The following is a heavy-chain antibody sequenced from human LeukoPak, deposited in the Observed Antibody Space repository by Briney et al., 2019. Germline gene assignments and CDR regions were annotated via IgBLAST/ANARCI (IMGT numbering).Heavy chain of an antibody. V-gene: IGHV3-30*04. Sequence: GGSLRLSCAASGFTFSSYAMHWVRQAPGKGLEGVAVISYDGSNKYYADSVKGRFTISRDNSKNTLYLQMNSLRAEDTAVYYCARVVDTASSRYYYGMDVWRKGTTVTVSS. CDR1: GFTFSSYA. D-gene: IGHD5-18*01. CDR2: ISYDGSNK. J-gene: IGHJ6*04. CDR3: ARVVDTASSRYYYGMDV.